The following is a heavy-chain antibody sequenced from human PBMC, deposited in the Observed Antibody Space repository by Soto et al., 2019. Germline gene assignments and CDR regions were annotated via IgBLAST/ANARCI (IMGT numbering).Heavy chain of an antibody. V-gene: IGHV3-21*01. D-gene: IGHD4-17*01. Sequence: ASVKVSCAASGFTFSSYSMNWVRQAPGKGLEWVSSISSSSSYIYYADSVKGRFTISRDNAKNSLYLQMNSLRAEDTAVYYCVRIDYGEGDWFDPWGQGTLVTVSS. J-gene: IGHJ5*02. CDR2: ISSSSSYI. CDR3: VRIDYGEGDWFDP. CDR1: GFTFSSYS.